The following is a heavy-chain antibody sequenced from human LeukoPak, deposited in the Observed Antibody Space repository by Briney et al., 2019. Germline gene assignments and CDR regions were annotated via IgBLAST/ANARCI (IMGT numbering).Heavy chain of an antibody. Sequence: GRSLRLSCAASGSTFSSYAMHWVRQAPGKGLEWVAVISYDGSNKYYADSVKGRFTISRDNSKNTLYLQMNSLRAEDTAVYYCARSRPYYGSGTVMDVWGQGTTVTVSS. J-gene: IGHJ6*02. D-gene: IGHD3-10*01. CDR3: ARSRPYYGSGTVMDV. V-gene: IGHV3-30-3*01. CDR1: GSTFSSYA. CDR2: ISYDGSNK.